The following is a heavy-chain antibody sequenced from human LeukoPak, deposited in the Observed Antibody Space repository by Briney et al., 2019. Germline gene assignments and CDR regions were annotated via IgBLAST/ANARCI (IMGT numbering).Heavy chain of an antibody. Sequence: GASVKVSCKASGGTFISYTISWVRQAPGQGLEWMGRIIPILGIANYAQKFQGRVTITADKSTSTAYMELSSLRSEDTAVYYCATLEGRLLWFGELSAFDIWGQGTMVTVSS. CDR2: IIPILGIA. D-gene: IGHD3-10*01. CDR1: GGTFISYT. J-gene: IGHJ3*02. CDR3: ATLEGRLLWFGELSAFDI. V-gene: IGHV1-69*02.